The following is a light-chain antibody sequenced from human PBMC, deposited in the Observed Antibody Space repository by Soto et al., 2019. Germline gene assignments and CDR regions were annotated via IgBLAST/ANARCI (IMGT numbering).Light chain of an antibody. J-gene: IGLJ1*01. Sequence: QSVLTQPPSASGTPGQRVTISCSGSSSNIGSNTVNWYQQFPGTAPKLLIYGNDHRPARVPDRFSGSKSGTSASLAISGRQSEDEADYYCATWDDSLIGAVFGTGTKLTVL. CDR2: GND. CDR3: ATWDDSLIGAV. V-gene: IGLV1-44*01. CDR1: SSNIGSNT.